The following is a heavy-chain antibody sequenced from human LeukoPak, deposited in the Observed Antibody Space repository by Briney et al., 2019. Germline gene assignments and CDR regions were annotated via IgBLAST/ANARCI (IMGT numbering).Heavy chain of an antibody. V-gene: IGHV3-30*19. CDR3: AREKRSPGIAGADAFDA. D-gene: IGHD1-26*01. J-gene: IGHJ3*01. Sequence: GGSLRLSCAASGFAFSNYGMHWVRQAPGKGLEWVAVISGDGRTTFYADSLKGRFTISRDNSKNTLFLQMNSLRPEDTALYFCAREKRSPGIAGADAFDAWGQGTMVTVSS. CDR2: ISGDGRTT. CDR1: GFAFSNYG.